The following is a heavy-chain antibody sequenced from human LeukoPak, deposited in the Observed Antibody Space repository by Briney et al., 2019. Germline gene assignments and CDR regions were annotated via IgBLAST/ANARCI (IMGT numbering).Heavy chain of an antibody. V-gene: IGHV3-30-3*01. CDR1: GFTFSSYA. CDR3: AGELDYYGMDV. CDR2: ISYDGSNK. Sequence: PGRSLRLSCAASGFTFSSYAMHWVRQAPGKGLEWVAVISYDGSNKYYVDSVKGRFTISRDNSKNTLYLQMNSLRAEDTAVYYCAGELDYYGMDVWGQGTTVTVSS. D-gene: IGHD1-1*01. J-gene: IGHJ6*02.